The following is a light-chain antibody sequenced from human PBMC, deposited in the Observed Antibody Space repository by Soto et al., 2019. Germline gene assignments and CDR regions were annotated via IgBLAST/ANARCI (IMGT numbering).Light chain of an antibody. V-gene: IGKV1-33*01. CDR2: DAS. Sequence: DIQMTQSPSSLSASVGDRVTITCQASQDISNYLNWYQQKPGKAPKLLIYDASNLETGVPSRFSGSGSGTDFTFTISSLQPEDIATYYCQQYDNLPHTFXGGTKVDIK. J-gene: IGKJ4*01. CDR3: QQYDNLPHT. CDR1: QDISNY.